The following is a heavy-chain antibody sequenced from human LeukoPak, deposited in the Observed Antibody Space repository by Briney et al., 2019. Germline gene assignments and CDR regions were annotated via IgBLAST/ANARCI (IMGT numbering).Heavy chain of an antibody. V-gene: IGHV3-9*01. CDR1: GFTFDDYA. CDR3: AKDKWGGGYEGGPFDY. J-gene: IGHJ4*02. D-gene: IGHD5-12*01. Sequence: GGSLRLSCAASGFTFDDYAMHWVRQAPGKGLEWASGISWNSGSIGYADSVKGRFTISRDNAKNSLYLQMNSLRAEDTALYYCAKDKWGGGYEGGPFDYWGQGTLVTVSS. CDR2: ISWNSGSI.